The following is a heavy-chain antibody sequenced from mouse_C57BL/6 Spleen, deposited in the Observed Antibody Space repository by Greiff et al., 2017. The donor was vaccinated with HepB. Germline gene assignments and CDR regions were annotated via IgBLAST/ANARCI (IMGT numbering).Heavy chain of an antibody. D-gene: IGHD2-5*01. CDR1: GYAFSSSW. V-gene: IGHV1-82*01. Sequence: QVQLQQSGPELVKPGASVKISCKASGYAFSSSWMNWVKQRPGKGLEWIGRIYPGDGDTNYNGKLKGKATLTADKSASTAYMQLSSLTSEDSAVYFCALYYSNYYFDYWGQGTTLTVSS. J-gene: IGHJ2*01. CDR2: IYPGDGDT. CDR3: ALYYSNYYFDY.